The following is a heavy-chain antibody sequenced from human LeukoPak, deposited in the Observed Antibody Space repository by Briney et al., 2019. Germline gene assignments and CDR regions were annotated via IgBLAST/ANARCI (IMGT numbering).Heavy chain of an antibody. CDR3: ARGRQQWLVRGSWFDP. D-gene: IGHD6-19*01. J-gene: IGHJ5*02. V-gene: IGHV1-8*03. Sequence: ASVKVSCKASGYTFTSYDINWVRQATEQGLEWMGWMNPNSGNTGYAQKFQGRVTITRNTSISTAYMELSSLRSEDTAVYYCARGRQQWLVRGSWFDPWGQGTLVTVSS. CDR2: MNPNSGNT. CDR1: GYTFTSYD.